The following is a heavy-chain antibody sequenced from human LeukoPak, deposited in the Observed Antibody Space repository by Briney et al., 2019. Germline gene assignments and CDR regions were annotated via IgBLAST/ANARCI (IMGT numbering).Heavy chain of an antibody. CDR3: ARDSTAARSYFDY. CDR2: INPNSGGT. CDR1: GYTFTGYY. Sequence: VASVKVSCKASGYTFTGYYMHWVRQAPGQGLVWMGWINPNSGGTNYAQKFQGRVTMTRDTSISTAYMELSRLRSDDTAVYYCARDSTAARSYFDYWGQGTLVTVSS. D-gene: IGHD6-13*01. V-gene: IGHV1-2*02. J-gene: IGHJ4*02.